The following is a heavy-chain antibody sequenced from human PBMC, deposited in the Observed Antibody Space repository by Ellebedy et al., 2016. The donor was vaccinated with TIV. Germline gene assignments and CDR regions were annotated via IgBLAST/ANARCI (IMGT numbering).Heavy chain of an antibody. CDR2: IAVYNGHT. J-gene: IGHJ2*01. V-gene: IGHV1-18*01. Sequence: ASVKVSCXVPGYTFTRYGMSWVRQAPGQGLEWMGWIAVYNGHTKYAQKFQDRDVMTTETATSTVYMELRSLRSDDTAVYYCARSRLGGGHWYFDFWGRGTLVTVSS. CDR1: GYTFTRYG. CDR3: ARSRLGGGHWYFDF. D-gene: IGHD3-10*01.